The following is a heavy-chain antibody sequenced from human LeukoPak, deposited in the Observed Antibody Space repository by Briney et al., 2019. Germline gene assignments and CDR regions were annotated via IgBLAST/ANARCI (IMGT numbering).Heavy chain of an antibody. CDR2: IYYSGST. Sequence: SSETLSLTCTVSGGSISSSSYYWGWIRQPPGKGLEWIGSIYYSGSTYYNPSLKSRVTISVDTSKNQFSLKLSSVTAADTAMYYCARHALHFDNSKYYFDYWGQGTLVTVSS. CDR1: GGSISSSSYY. J-gene: IGHJ4*02. D-gene: IGHD3-22*01. CDR3: ARHALHFDNSKYYFDY. V-gene: IGHV4-39*07.